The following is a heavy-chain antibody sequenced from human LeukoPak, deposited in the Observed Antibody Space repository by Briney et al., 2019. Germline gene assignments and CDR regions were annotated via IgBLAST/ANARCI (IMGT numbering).Heavy chain of an antibody. CDR1: GYTFTSYG. Sequence: ASVKVSCKASGYTFTSYGISWVRQAHGQGLEWMGWISAYNGNTNYAQKLQGRVTMTTDTSTSTAYMELRSLRSDDTAVYYCAREGGNCSCTSCYNWFDPWGQGTLVTVSS. CDR2: ISAYNGNT. J-gene: IGHJ5*02. D-gene: IGHD2-2*01. CDR3: AREGGNCSCTSCYNWFDP. V-gene: IGHV1-18*01.